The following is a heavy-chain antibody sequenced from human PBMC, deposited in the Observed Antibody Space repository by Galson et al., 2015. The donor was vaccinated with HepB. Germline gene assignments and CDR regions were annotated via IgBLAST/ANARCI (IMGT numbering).Heavy chain of an antibody. CDR1: GYTFTSYG. CDR2: ISAYNGNT. CDR3: ARPSNPVLLWFGTSSENWFDP. Sequence: SGAEVKKPGASVKVSCKASGYTFTSYGISWVRQAPGQGLEWMGWISAYNGNTNYAQKLQGRVTMTRDTSTSTVYMELSSLRSEDTAVYYCARPSNPVLLWFGTSSENWFDPWGQGTLVTVSS. V-gene: IGHV1-18*01. D-gene: IGHD3-10*01. J-gene: IGHJ5*02.